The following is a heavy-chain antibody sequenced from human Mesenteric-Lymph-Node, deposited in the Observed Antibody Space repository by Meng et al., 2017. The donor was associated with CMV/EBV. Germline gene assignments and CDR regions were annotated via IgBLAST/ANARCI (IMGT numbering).Heavy chain of an antibody. V-gene: IGHV4-61*01. CDR3: ARHRQGATTVVLLHYFDY. J-gene: IGHJ4*02. CDR1: GGSVSSGSYY. Sequence: GSLRLSCTVSGGSVSSGSYYWSWIRQPPGKGLEWIGYIYYSGSTNYNPSLKSRVTISVDTSKNQFSLRLSSVTAADTAVYYCARHRQGATTVVLLHYFDYWGQGTLVTVSS. CDR2: IYYSGST. D-gene: IGHD1-26*01.